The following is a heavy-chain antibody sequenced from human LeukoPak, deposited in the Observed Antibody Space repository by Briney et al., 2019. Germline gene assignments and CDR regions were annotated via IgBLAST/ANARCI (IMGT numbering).Heavy chain of an antibody. J-gene: IGHJ3*02. CDR1: GITLDDYG. V-gene: IGHV3-20*04. Sequence: GGSLRLSCTASGITLDDYGMSWVRQAPGKGLEWISGINWNGGSTGYADSVKGRFTISRDNAKNSLYLQMNSLRAEDTAVYYCARCYGAFDIWGQGTMVTVSS. D-gene: IGHD2-15*01. CDR3: ARCYGAFDI. CDR2: INWNGGST.